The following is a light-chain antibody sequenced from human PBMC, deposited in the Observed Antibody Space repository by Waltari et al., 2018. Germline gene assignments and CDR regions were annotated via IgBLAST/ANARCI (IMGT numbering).Light chain of an antibody. V-gene: IGKV1-5*03. CDR3: QHYNNYSPWT. Sequence: DIQMTQSPSTLSASVVNRATTPSRSSQNINSWLACSQQKPGKAPKFLIYNASSLKSGVPSRCSGSGAGTEFTLTITSLQPDDFATYFCQHYNNYSPWTFGQGTKVEVK. J-gene: IGKJ1*01. CDR2: NAS. CDR1: QNINSW.